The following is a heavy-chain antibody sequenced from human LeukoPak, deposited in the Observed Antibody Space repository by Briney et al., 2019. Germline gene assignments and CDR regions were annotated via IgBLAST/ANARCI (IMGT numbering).Heavy chain of an antibody. V-gene: IGHV3-23*01. J-gene: IGHJ4*02. CDR1: GFTFSSYA. D-gene: IGHD3-3*01. CDR2: ISGRGGST. CDR3: AKDTYYDFWSGYSAVFDY. Sequence: GGSLRLSCAASGFTFSSYAMSWVRQAPGKGLEWVSAISGRGGSTYYADSVKGRFTISRDNSKNTLYLQMNSLRAEDTAVYYCAKDTYYDFWSGYSAVFDYWGQGTLVTVSS.